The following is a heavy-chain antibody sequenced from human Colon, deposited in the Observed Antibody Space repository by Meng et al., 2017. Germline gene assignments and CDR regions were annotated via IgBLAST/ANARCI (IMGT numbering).Heavy chain of an antibody. CDR3: AKYLSTGQRRFDY. CDR1: GFTFGAYD. V-gene: IGHV3-23*01. D-gene: IGHD6-25*01. Sequence: GGSLRLSCVASGFTFGAYDMTWVRQAPGKGLEGVSLISSKGITTFYADSVKGRFTISRDNSKNTLYLQMNSRRAEDTDVYYFAKYLSTGQRRFDYWGQGTLVTVSS. CDR2: ISSKGITT. J-gene: IGHJ4*02.